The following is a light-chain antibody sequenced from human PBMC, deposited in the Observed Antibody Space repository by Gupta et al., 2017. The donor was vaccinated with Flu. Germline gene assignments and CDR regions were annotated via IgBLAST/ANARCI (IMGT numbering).Light chain of an antibody. CDR2: DVN. V-gene: IGLV2-11*01. J-gene: IGLJ3*02. CDR1: SRDVGGYNY. Sequence: QSALTQPRSVSGSPGQSVTISCTGTSRDVGGYNYVSWYRQYPGEAPKLMIYDVNKRPSGVPDRFSGSKSGNTASLTISGRQAEDESDYYCCSYAGSPLWVFGGGTKVSVL. CDR3: CSYAGSPLWV.